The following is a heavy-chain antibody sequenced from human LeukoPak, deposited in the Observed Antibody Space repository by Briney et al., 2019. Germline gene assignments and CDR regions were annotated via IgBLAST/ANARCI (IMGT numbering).Heavy chain of an antibody. D-gene: IGHD6-13*01. CDR2: ISSSGSTI. CDR1: GFTFSDYY. Sequence: GGSLRLSCAASGFTFSDYYMSWIRQAPGKGLEWVSYISSSGSTIYYADSVKGRFTISRDNAKNSLYLQMNSLRAEDTALYYCAKDSAQYSSSWYIVSHWGQGTLVTVSS. CDR3: AKDSAQYSSSWYIVSH. V-gene: IGHV3-11*01. J-gene: IGHJ1*01.